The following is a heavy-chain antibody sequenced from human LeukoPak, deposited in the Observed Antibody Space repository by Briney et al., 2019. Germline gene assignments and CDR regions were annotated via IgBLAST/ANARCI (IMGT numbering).Heavy chain of an antibody. CDR2: MNPNSGNT. J-gene: IGHJ6*03. Sequence: ASVKVSCKASGYTFTSYDINWVRQATGPGLEWMGWMNPNSGNTGYAQKFQGRVTMTRNTSISTAYMELSSLRSEDTAVYYCARGSKVRAVRAYYYYMDVWGKGTTVTVSS. V-gene: IGHV1-8*01. D-gene: IGHD3-10*01. CDR1: GYTFTSYD. CDR3: ARGSKVRAVRAYYYYMDV.